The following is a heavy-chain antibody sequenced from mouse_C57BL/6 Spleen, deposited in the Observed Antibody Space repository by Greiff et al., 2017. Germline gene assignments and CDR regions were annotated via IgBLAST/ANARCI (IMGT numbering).Heavy chain of an antibody. CDR2: IYPSDSET. D-gene: IGHD2-3*01. CDR3: ARDDDRPACWFAY. CDR1: GYTFTSYW. V-gene: IGHV1-52*01. J-gene: IGHJ3*01. Sequence: VQLQQPGAELVRPGSSVKLSCKASGYTFTSYWMHWVKQRPIQGLEWIGNIYPSDSETHYNQKFKDKATLTVDKSSSTAYMQLSSLTSEDSAVYYCARDDDRPACWFAYWGQGTLVTVSA.